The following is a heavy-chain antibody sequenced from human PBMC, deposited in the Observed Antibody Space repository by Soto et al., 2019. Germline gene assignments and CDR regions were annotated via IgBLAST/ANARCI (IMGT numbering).Heavy chain of an antibody. CDR1: GFTFSDHY. CDR3: ARGYCSGGMCYLGDY. V-gene: IGHV3-72*01. CDR2: NRNRANSYTT. Sequence: EVQLVASGGGLVQPGGSLRLSCAASGFTFSDHYMDWVRQAPGKGLEWVGRNRNRANSYTTEYAASVKGRFTISRDDSKNSRYLQMNSLKTGHTAVYYCARGYCSGGMCYLGDYLGQGILVTVSS. J-gene: IGHJ4*02. D-gene: IGHD2-15*01.